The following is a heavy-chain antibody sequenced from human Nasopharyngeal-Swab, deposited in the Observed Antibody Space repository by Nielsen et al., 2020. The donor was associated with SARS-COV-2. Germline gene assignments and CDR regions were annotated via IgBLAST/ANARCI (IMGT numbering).Heavy chain of an antibody. CDR1: SGSFSGYY. D-gene: IGHD3-9*01. CDR2: INHSGST. J-gene: IGHJ5*02. Sequence: SETLSLTCAVYSGSFSGYYWSWIRQPPGKGLEWIGEINHSGSTNYNPSLKSRVTISVDTSKNQFSLKLSSVTAADTAVYYCARLGSYDILTGFPRRDNWFDPWGQGTLVTVSS. CDR3: ARLGSYDILTGFPRRDNWFDP. V-gene: IGHV4-34*01.